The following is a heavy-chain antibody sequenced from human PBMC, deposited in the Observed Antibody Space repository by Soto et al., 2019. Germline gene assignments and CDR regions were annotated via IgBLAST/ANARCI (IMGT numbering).Heavy chain of an antibody. Sequence: DVQLVESGGAVVQPGESLRLSCEVSGFTFSMYSMTWVRQAPGKGLEWVAKIPQEGGDGHYADSVKGRFTISRDNAKNSVFLQMNNLRAADTAVYYCARDQLILPAHDFFYGSDGWGQGATVTVS. CDR1: GFTFSMYS. CDR3: ARDQLILPAHDFFYGSDG. J-gene: IGHJ6*02. V-gene: IGHV3-7*03. CDR2: IPQEGGDG. D-gene: IGHD2-21*02.